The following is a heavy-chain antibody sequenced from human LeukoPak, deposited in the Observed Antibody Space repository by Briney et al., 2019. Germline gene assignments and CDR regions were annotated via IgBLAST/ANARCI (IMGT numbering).Heavy chain of an antibody. Sequence: PGRSLRLSCAASGFTFTSYGMQWVRQAPGEGLGWVAVISLDGSNKYYADSVKGRFTISRDNSKNTLYLQMNSLRAEDTAVYYCARSAYYYDSRGYHNYYYYGMDVWGQGTTVTVSS. D-gene: IGHD3-22*01. CDR3: ARSAYYYDSRGYHNYYYYGMDV. CDR1: GFTFTSYG. CDR2: ISLDGSNK. V-gene: IGHV3-30*03. J-gene: IGHJ6*02.